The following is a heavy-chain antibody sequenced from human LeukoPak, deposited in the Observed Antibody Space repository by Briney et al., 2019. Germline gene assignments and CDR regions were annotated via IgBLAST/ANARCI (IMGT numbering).Heavy chain of an antibody. J-gene: IGHJ4*02. CDR2: IKQDGSEK. CDR1: GFTFSSYW. Sequence: GGSLRLSCAASGFTFSSYWMSWVRRAPGKGLEWVANIKQDGSEKYYVDSVKGRFTISRDNAKNSLYLQMNSLRAEDTAVYYCARDPESGSYPFDYWGQGTLVTVSS. D-gene: IGHD1-26*01. CDR3: ARDPESGSYPFDY. V-gene: IGHV3-7*01.